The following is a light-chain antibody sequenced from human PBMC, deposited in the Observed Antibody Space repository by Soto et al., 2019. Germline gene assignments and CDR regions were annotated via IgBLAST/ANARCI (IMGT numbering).Light chain of an antibody. Sequence: DIVMTQSPDSLAVSLGERATVNCKSSQSVLYSPNNKNYLAWYQQKPGQPPKLLISWASTRESGVPDRIRGSGARADFTRTSSSLQAEDVAIYYCQQYYSTPTFGGGTKVEIK. CDR1: QSVLYSPNNKNY. CDR3: QQYYSTPT. CDR2: WAS. V-gene: IGKV4-1*01. J-gene: IGKJ4*01.